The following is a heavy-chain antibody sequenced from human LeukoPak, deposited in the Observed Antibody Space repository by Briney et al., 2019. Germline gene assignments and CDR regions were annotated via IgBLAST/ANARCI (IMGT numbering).Heavy chain of an antibody. CDR3: ARSLIDYDILTGYYESHYFDY. J-gene: IGHJ4*02. D-gene: IGHD3-9*01. V-gene: IGHV3-21*01. Sequence: NPGGSLRPSCAASGFTFSSYSMNWVRQAPGKGLEWVSSISSRSSYIYYADSVKGRFTISRDNAKNSLYLQMNSLRAEDTAVYYCARSLIDYDILTGYYESHYFDYWGQGTLVTVSS. CDR2: ISSRSSYI. CDR1: GFTFSSYS.